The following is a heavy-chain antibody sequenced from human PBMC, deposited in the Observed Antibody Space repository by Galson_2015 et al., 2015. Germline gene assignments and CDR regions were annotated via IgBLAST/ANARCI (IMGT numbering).Heavy chain of an antibody. J-gene: IGHJ4*02. D-gene: IGHD4-17*01. Sequence: SLRLSCAASGFTFGSYSMNWVRQAPGKGLEWVSSISSSSSYIYYADSVKGRFTISRDNAKNSLYLQMNSLRAEDTAVYYCARDAPADPDDYGVKVDYWGQGTLVTVSS. CDR2: ISSSSSYI. CDR3: ARDAPADPDDYGVKVDY. CDR1: GFTFGSYS. V-gene: IGHV3-21*01.